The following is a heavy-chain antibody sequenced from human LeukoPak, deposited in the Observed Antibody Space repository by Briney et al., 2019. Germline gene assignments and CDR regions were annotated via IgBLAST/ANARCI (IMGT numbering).Heavy chain of an antibody. CDR1: GASISSGDYS. CDR2: ISHSEST. J-gene: IGHJ4*02. V-gene: IGHV4-30-2*01. Sequence: PSETLSLTCTVSGASISSGDYSWSWIRQPPGKGLEWVGCISHSESTYYTPSLKSRVTISVDRSKSQFSLKLSPVTAADTAVYYCARLSGSFLVPLYYFDYWGQGTLVTVSS. D-gene: IGHD1-26*01. CDR3: ARLSGSFLVPLYYFDY.